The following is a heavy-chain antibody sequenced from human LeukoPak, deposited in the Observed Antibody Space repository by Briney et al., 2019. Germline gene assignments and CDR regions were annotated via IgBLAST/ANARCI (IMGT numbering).Heavy chain of an antibody. Sequence: GGSLRPSCAASGFTFSSYSMNWVRQAPGKGLEWVSYISSSSSTIYYADSVKGRFTISRDNAKNSLYLQMNSLRAEDTAVYYCAREGGSNYYYYMDVWGKGTTVTVSS. J-gene: IGHJ6*03. CDR3: AREGGSNYYYYMDV. CDR1: GFTFSSYS. CDR2: ISSSSSTI. D-gene: IGHD3-16*01. V-gene: IGHV3-48*01.